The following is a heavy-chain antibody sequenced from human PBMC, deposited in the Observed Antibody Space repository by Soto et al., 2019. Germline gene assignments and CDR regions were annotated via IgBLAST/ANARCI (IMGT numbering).Heavy chain of an antibody. CDR2: IYYSGST. CDR1: GVSISSGGYY. Sequence: QVQLQESGPGLVRPLQTLSLTCTVSGVSISSGGYYWSWVRQHPGKGLEWIGYIYYSGSTYYNPSLKSRVTISVETSKNQFSLRLSSVTTADTAVYYCARGIRTWGQGMLVTVSS. D-gene: IGHD3-3*01. V-gene: IGHV4-31*03. J-gene: IGHJ5*02. CDR3: ARGIRT.